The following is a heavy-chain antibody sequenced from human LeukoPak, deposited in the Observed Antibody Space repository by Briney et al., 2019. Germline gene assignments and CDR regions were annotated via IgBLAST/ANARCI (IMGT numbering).Heavy chain of an antibody. CDR2: ISHSGST. J-gene: IGHJ5*02. CDR3: ARGLYCSSTSCRGAKNWFDP. V-gene: IGHV4-34*01. D-gene: IGHD2-2*01. CDR1: GGSFSDFS. Sequence: SGTLSLTCAVYGGSFSDFSWTWIRQPPGKGLEWIGEISHSGSTNYNPSLKSRVTISVDTSKNQFSLKLTSVTAADTAVYYCARGLYCSSTSCRGAKNWFDPWGQGTLVTVSS.